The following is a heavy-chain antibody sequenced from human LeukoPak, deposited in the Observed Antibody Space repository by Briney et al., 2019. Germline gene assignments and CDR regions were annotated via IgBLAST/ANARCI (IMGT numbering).Heavy chain of an antibody. J-gene: IGHJ4*02. V-gene: IGHV3-23*01. Sequence: PGGSLRLSCAASGFTFSSYAMSWVRQAPGKGLEWVSAISGSGGSTYYADSVKGRFTISIDNSKNTLYLQMNSLRAEDTAVYYCAKFLPTHIVVPNYYFDYWGQGTLVTVSS. D-gene: IGHD2-21*01. CDR2: ISGSGGST. CDR3: AKFLPTHIVVPNYYFDY. CDR1: GFTFSSYA.